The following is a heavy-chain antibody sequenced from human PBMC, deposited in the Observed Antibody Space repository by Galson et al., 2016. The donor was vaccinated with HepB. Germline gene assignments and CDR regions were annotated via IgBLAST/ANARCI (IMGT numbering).Heavy chain of an antibody. CDR3: ARGSNYDILTGYLS. Sequence: LSLSCAASGFTFITYSMNWVRQAPGKGLEWVSSISGTGTYIYYAESVKGRFTISRDNAKNLLYLQMNSLRAEDTAVYYCARGSNYDILTGYLSWGQGTLVTVSS. V-gene: IGHV3-21*06. CDR2: ISGTGTYI. D-gene: IGHD3-9*01. CDR1: GFTFITYS. J-gene: IGHJ4*02.